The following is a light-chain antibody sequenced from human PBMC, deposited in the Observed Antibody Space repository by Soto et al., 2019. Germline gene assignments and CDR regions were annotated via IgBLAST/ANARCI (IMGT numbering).Light chain of an antibody. CDR3: QQYHIYSGT. CDR1: QVISTS. J-gene: IGKJ1*01. Sequence: GESVTITGRARQVISTSLAWYQVKPGQAPKLLIYDASSLKSGVPSRFSGSGAGTEFTLTSNSLQPDDFATEYCQQYHIYSGTFGQGTKVDI. CDR2: DAS. V-gene: IGKV1-5*01.